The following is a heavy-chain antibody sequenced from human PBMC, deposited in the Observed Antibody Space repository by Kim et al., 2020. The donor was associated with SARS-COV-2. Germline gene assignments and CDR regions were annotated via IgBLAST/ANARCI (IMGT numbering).Heavy chain of an antibody. D-gene: IGHD4-17*01. CDR2: INSDGSST. V-gene: IGHV3-74*01. CDR1: GFTFSSYW. Sequence: GGSLRLSCAASGFTFSSYWMHWVRQAPGKGLVWVSRINSDGSSTSYADSVKGRFTISRDNAKNTLYLQMNSLRAEDTAVYYCASPTDDYGGNPGGDYWGQGTLVTVPS. CDR3: ASPTDDYGGNPGGDY. J-gene: IGHJ4*02.